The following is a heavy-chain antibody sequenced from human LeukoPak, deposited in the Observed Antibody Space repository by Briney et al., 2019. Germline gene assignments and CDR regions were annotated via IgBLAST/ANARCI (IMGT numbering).Heavy chain of an antibody. CDR3: ASSHHGDTWIDAFDI. V-gene: IGHV1-8*03. CDR1: GYSFTNYD. J-gene: IGHJ3*02. Sequence: GASVKVSCRASGYSFTNYDINWVRQATGQGLEWMGWINPNSGNTGSTQKFQGRVSITMNTSITTAYMELSSLTSEDTAVYYCASSHHGDTWIDAFDIWGQGTMVSVSS. D-gene: IGHD1-1*01. CDR2: INPNSGNT.